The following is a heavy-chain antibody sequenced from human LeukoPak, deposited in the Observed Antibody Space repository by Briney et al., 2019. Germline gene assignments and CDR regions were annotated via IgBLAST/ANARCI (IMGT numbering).Heavy chain of an antibody. CDR1: GGSISSGGYY. V-gene: IGHV4-31*03. D-gene: IGHD6-6*01. Sequence: SETLSLTCTVSGGSISSGGYYWIWIRQHPGKGLEWIGYIYYSGSTYYNPSLKSRVTISVDTSKNPLTLKLSSVTAADTAVYYCARCSRIAARPFDYWGQGTLVTVSS. J-gene: IGHJ4*02. CDR3: ARCSRIAARPFDY. CDR2: IYYSGST.